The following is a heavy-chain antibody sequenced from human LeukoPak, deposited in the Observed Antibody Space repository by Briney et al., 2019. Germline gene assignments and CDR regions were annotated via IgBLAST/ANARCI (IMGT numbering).Heavy chain of an antibody. Sequence: ASVKVSCKASGYTFTSYGISWVRQAPGQGLEWMGIINPSGGSTSYAQKFQGRVTMTRDTSTSTVYMELSSLRSEDTAVYYCARDGSYERDGYNHFDYWGQGTLVTVSS. CDR1: GYTFTSYG. CDR2: INPSGGST. CDR3: ARDGSYERDGYNHFDY. J-gene: IGHJ4*02. V-gene: IGHV1-46*01. D-gene: IGHD5-24*01.